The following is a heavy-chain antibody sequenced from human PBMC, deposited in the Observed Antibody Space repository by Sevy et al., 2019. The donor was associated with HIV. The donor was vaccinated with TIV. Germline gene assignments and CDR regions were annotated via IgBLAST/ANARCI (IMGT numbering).Heavy chain of an antibody. D-gene: IGHD3-16*01. V-gene: IGHV3-7*01. CDR3: ATSGGET. J-gene: IGHJ5*02. Sequence: GGSLRLSCAASGFTFSSYWMNWIRQAPGKGLEWVANIKKDGSDKYYVDSVKGRFTISRDNAKNSLYLEMNTLRAEDTAVYYCATSGGETWGQGTLVTVSS. CDR1: GFTFSSYW. CDR2: IKKDGSDK.